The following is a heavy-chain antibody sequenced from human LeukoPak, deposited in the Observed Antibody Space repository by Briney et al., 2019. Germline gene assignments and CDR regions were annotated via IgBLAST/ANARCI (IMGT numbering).Heavy chain of an antibody. D-gene: IGHD5/OR15-5a*01. CDR3: ARRVDDFAPYYYYYMDG. J-gene: IGHJ6*03. CDR1: GGSISSYY. CDR2: IYYSGST. V-gene: IGHV4-59*08. Sequence: KPSETLSLTCTVSGGSISSYYWSWIRQPPGKGLEWIGYIYYSGSTNYNPSLKSRVTISVDTSKNQFSLKLSSVTAADTAVYYCARRVDDFAPYYYYYMDGWGKGTTVTVSS.